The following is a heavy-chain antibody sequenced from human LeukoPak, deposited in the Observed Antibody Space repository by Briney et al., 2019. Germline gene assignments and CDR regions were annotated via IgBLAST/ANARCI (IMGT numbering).Heavy chain of an antibody. CDR3: ARQGGAEAAFDI. Sequence: GESLNISCKGSVYRFTNYWVGWVRQMPGKGLDWMGIIYAGASDTRYRPYYQGQVTISADKSTSTTYLQRSSLKASDTAMYYCARQGGAEAAFDIWGQETMVTVSS. D-gene: IGHD1-26*01. CDR1: VYRFTNYW. J-gene: IGHJ3*02. V-gene: IGHV5-51*01. CDR2: IYAGASDT.